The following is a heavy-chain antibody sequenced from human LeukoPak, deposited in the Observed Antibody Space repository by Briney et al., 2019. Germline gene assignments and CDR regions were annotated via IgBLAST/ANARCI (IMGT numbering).Heavy chain of an antibody. V-gene: IGHV3-53*01. CDR2: IYSGGIT. Sequence: PGGSLRLSCAASGFTVSSNYMSWVRQAPGKGLEWVSVIYSGGITYYADSVKGRFTISRDNSKNTLNLQMNSLRAEDTAVYYCARGQPPYYYDSSGFYGFDYWGPGTLVTVSS. CDR3: ARGQPPYYYDSSGFYGFDY. D-gene: IGHD3-22*01. J-gene: IGHJ4*02. CDR1: GFTVSSNY.